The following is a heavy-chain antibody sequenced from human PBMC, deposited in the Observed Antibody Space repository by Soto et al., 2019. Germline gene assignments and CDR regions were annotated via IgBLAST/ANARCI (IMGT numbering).Heavy chain of an antibody. Sequence: PSETLSLTCAFYGGSFSGYYWSWIRQPPGKGLEWIGEINHSGSTNYNPSLKSRVTISVDTSKNQFSLKLSSVTAADTAVYYCARVRITIFGVVITGNSIKPYYFDYWGQGTLVTVSS. V-gene: IGHV4-34*01. J-gene: IGHJ4*02. D-gene: IGHD3-3*01. CDR3: ARVRITIFGVVITGNSIKPYYFDY. CDR2: INHSGST. CDR1: GGSFSGYY.